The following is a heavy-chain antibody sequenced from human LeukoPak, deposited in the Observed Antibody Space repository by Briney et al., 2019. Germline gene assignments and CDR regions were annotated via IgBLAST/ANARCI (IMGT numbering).Heavy chain of an antibody. J-gene: IGHJ4*02. Sequence: GGSLRLSCAASGFTFTNAWMNWVRQAPGKGLEWVSSISSSSSYIYYADSVKGRFTISRDNAKNSLYLQMNSLRAEDTAVYYCARDLLATGYWGQGTLVTVSS. D-gene: IGHD3-3*02. V-gene: IGHV3-21*01. CDR2: ISSSSSYI. CDR3: ARDLLATGY. CDR1: GFTFTNAW.